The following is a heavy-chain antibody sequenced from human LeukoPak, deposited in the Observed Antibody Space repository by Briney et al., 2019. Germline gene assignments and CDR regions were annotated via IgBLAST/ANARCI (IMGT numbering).Heavy chain of an antibody. CDR3: AKDPRGVYDSSGYYV. CDR1: GFTFSNYG. Sequence: PGGSLRLSCAASGFTFSNYGMHWVRQAPGKGLESVAGISYDGSNKYYADSVKGRFTISRDNSKNTLYLQMNSPRDEDTAVYYCAKDPRGVYDSSGYYVWGQGTLVTVSS. J-gene: IGHJ1*01. D-gene: IGHD3-22*01. CDR2: ISYDGSNK. V-gene: IGHV3-30*18.